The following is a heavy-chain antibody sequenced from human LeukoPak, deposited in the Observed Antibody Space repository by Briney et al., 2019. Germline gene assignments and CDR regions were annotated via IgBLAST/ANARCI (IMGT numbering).Heavy chain of an antibody. D-gene: IGHD6-6*01. V-gene: IGHV4-61*02. J-gene: IGHJ4*01. CDR1: GGSLSSGSYY. Sequence: SQTLSLTCTVSGGSLSSGSYYWSWIRQPAGKGLEWIGRIYTSGSTNYNPSLKSRVTISVDTSKNQFSLKLSSVTAADTAVYYCARGRWSSSSAYFDYWGQGTLVTVSS. CDR3: ARGRWSSSSAYFDY. CDR2: IYTSGST.